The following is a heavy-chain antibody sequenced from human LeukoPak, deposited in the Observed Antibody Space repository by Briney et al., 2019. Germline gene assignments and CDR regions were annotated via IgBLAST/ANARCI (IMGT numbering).Heavy chain of an antibody. CDR3: ARGRLGELSPSDY. CDR1: GYTFTSYA. J-gene: IGHJ4*02. D-gene: IGHD3-16*02. V-gene: IGHV1-3*01. Sequence: ASVKVSCKASGYTFTSYAMHWVRQAPGQRLEWMGRINAGNGNTKYSQKFQGRVTITRDTSASTAYMELSSLRSEDTAVYYCARGRLGELSPSDYWGQGTLVTVSS. CDR2: INAGNGNT.